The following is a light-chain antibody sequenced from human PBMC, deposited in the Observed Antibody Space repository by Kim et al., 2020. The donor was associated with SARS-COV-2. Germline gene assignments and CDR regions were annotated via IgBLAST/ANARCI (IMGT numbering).Light chain of an antibody. Sequence: PGGGATLSCRASHNVGINLAWYQQTPGQSPSLLIYDAAMRSAGIPDRFSGSGSGPDFTLNVDSLAPEDYAIYYCQQRGSWTTALTFDGGTKVDIK. J-gene: IGKJ4*01. CDR1: HNVGIN. CDR2: DAA. V-gene: IGKV3-11*01. CDR3: QQRGSWTTALT.